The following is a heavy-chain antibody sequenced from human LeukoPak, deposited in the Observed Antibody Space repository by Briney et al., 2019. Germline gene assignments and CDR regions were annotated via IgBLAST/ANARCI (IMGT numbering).Heavy chain of an antibody. Sequence: GESLKISCKGSGYNFTKSWIGWVRQMPGKGLEWMGIIYPGDSDTRYSPSFQGQVTISADKSISTAYLQWSSLKASDTAIYHCARQALSYYYGSGRVIYYYYYYMDVWGKGTTVTVSS. CDR3: ARQALSYYYGSGRVIYYYYYYMDV. J-gene: IGHJ6*03. D-gene: IGHD3-10*01. V-gene: IGHV5-51*01. CDR1: GYNFTKSW. CDR2: IYPGDSDT.